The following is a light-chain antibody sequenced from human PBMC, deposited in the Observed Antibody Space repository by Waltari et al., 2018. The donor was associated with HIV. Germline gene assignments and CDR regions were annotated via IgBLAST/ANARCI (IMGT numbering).Light chain of an antibody. CDR1: SSDVGGFDY. CDR2: EVN. V-gene: IGLV2-8*01. J-gene: IGLJ2*01. Sequence: QSALTQPPSASGSPGQSVTISCTGTSSDVGGFDYVSWYHQQPPKAPKLILYEVNRRPSGVPDRFSCSKSGNTASRIVSGLQPEDEGDYYCSSYKDANDVVVGGGTKLTVL. CDR3: SSYKDANDVV.